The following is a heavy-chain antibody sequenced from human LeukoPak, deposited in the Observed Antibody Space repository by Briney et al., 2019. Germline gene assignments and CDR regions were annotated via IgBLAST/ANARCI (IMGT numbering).Heavy chain of an antibody. V-gene: IGHV3-23*01. CDR2: ISGSGGST. J-gene: IGHJ5*02. CDR3: AKDRRVIDHNWFDP. Sequence: LSGGSLRLSCAASGFTFSSYAMSWVRQAPGKGLEWVSAISGSGGSTYYADSVKGRFTISRDNSKNTLYLKMNGLRAEDTAVYYCAKDRRVIDHNWFDPWGQGTPVTVSS. D-gene: IGHD2/OR15-2a*01. CDR1: GFTFSSYA.